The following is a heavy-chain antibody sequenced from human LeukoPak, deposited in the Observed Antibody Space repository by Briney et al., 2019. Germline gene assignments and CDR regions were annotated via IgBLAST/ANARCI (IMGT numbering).Heavy chain of an antibody. CDR1: GGSISSGGYS. V-gene: IGHV4-30-2*01. CDR2: IYHSGST. Sequence: SQTLSLTCAVSGGSISSGGYSWSWIRQPPGKGLEWIGYIYHSGSTYYNPSLKSRVTISVDRSKNQFSLKLSSVTAADTAVYYCARGVAAAGYNWFAPWGQGTLVTVSS. D-gene: IGHD6-13*01. J-gene: IGHJ5*02. CDR3: ARGVAAAGYNWFAP.